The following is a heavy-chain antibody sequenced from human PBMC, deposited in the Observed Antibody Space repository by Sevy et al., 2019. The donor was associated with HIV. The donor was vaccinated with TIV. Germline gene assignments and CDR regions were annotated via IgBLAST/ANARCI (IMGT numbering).Heavy chain of an antibody. J-gene: IGHJ1*01. D-gene: IGHD3-16*01. CDR2: VKSKTDGGTT. CDR1: GFTFSNVW. Sequence: GGSLRLSCAASGFTFSNVWMSWVRQAPGKGLEWVAHVKSKTDGGTTDYAGPVRGRFTSSRDDSKKTLYLQMNSLKTEDTAVYYCTTGGSLFQHWGQGTLVTVSS. CDR3: TTGGSLFQH. V-gene: IGHV3-15*01.